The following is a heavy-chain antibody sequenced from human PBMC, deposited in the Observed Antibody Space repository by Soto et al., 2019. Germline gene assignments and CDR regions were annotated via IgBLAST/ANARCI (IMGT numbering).Heavy chain of an antibody. J-gene: IGHJ4*02. CDR2: VSANGQGI. CDR3: AKDRHYPRDYFHY. D-gene: IGHD3-10*01. V-gene: IGHV3-23*01. Sequence: GGSLRLSCAASGFTFSSSAISWVRQAPGKGLGWVSAVSANGQGIYYADSVRGRFTISRDNSKNTVFLHMDSLSAEDTAVYYCAKDRHYPRDYFHYWGQGTLVTVSS. CDR1: GFTFSSSA.